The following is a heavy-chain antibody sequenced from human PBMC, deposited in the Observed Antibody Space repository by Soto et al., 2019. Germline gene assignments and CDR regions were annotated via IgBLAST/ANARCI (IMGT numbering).Heavy chain of an antibody. V-gene: IGHV4-59*08. CDR3: ARGGFLEYREVRYYYYMDV. CDR1: GGSISNYY. D-gene: IGHD3-3*01. Sequence: QVQLQESGPGLVKPSETLSLTCTVSGGSISNYYWSWIRQTPGKGLEWIGYMYYSWSTKYNPSLKTQVTISEDTTKNQFSLKLRTVNAANTAVYYCARGGFLEYREVRYYYYMDVWGKGTTVTVSS. CDR2: MYYSWST. J-gene: IGHJ6*03.